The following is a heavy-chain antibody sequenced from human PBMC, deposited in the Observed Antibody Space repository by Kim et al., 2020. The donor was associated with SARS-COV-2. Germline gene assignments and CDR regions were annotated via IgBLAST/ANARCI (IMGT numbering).Heavy chain of an antibody. CDR3: ASGELGYCSGGSCHDY. Sequence: SVEGRFTISRDNSKNTLYLQMNSLRAGDTAVYYCASGELGYCSGGSCHDYWGQGTLVTVSS. J-gene: IGHJ4*02. D-gene: IGHD2-15*01. V-gene: IGHV3-23*03.